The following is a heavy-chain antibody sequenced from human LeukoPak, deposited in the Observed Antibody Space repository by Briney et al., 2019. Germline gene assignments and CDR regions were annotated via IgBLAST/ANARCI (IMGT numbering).Heavy chain of an antibody. CDR2: FSWRTGMI. CDR3: AKVILSGWFQGAFDF. V-gene: IGHV3-9*02. D-gene: IGHD6-19*01. J-gene: IGHJ3*01. Sequence: PGGSLRLSCAASGFSSNDYAMHWVRQAPGPGLGWVSVFSWRTGMIGYADSVKGRFTISRDCAKSSLYLQVNSLRAEDTAFSYCAKVILSGWFQGAFDFWGQGTMVTVSS. CDR1: GFSSNDYA.